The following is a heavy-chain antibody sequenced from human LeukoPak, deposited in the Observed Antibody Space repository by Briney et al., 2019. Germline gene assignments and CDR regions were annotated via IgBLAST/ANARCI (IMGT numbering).Heavy chain of an antibody. CDR2: ISNSGAGT. D-gene: IGHD2-2*02. V-gene: IGHV3-23*01. Sequence: GGSLRLSCAASGFTFSSYAMTWVRQAPGKGLEWVSSISNSGAGTCYADSVKGRFTISRDNSKNTLYLQMNSLRAEDTAVYYCAKGGCSTNSCYIDYWGQGTLVTVSS. J-gene: IGHJ4*02. CDR3: AKGGCSTNSCYIDY. CDR1: GFTFSSYA.